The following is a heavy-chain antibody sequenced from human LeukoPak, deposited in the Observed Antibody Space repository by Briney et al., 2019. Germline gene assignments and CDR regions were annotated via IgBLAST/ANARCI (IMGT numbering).Heavy chain of an antibody. D-gene: IGHD2-2*02. CDR3: AMGYCSSTSCYTGDY. CDR2: ISGSGGST. V-gene: IGHV3-23*01. CDR1: GFTFSSYA. J-gene: IGHJ4*02. Sequence: GGSLRLSCAASGFTFSSYAMSWVRQAPGKGLEWVSAISGSGGSTYYADSVKGRLTISRDNSKSTLYLRMNSLRAEDTAVYYCAMGYCSSTSCYTGDYWGQGTLVTVSS.